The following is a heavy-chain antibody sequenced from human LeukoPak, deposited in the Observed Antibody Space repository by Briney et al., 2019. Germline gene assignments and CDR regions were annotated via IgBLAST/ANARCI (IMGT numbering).Heavy chain of an antibody. CDR3: ARGLWGAMAYFFDY. D-gene: IGHD5-18*01. J-gene: IGHJ4*02. Sequence: PSETLSLTCTVSGGSISSYYWSWIRQPPGQGLEWIGYIYYSGSTNYNPSLKSRVTISVDTSKNQFSLKLSSVTAADTAVYYCARGLWGAMAYFFDYWGQGTLVTVSS. V-gene: IGHV4-59*01. CDR1: GGSISSYY. CDR2: IYYSGST.